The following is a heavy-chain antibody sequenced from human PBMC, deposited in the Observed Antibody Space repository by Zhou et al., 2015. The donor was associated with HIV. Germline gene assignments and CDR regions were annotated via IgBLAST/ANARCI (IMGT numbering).Heavy chain of an antibody. J-gene: IGHJ6*03. D-gene: IGHD4-17*01. CDR2: IIPIFGTA. V-gene: IGHV1-69*12. CDR3: ASWRDYGDYEEFRYYYYYMDV. Sequence: QVQLVQSGAEVKKPGSSVKVSCKASGGTFSSYAISWVRQAPGQGLEWMGGIIPIFGTANYAQKFQGRVTITADESTSTAYMELSSLRSEDTAVYYCASWRDYGDYEEFRYYYYYMDVWGKGTTVTVSS. CDR1: GGTFSSYA.